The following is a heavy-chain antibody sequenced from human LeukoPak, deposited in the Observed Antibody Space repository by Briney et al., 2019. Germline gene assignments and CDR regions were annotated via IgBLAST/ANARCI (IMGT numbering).Heavy chain of an antibody. CDR3: ARDRVLHYFDY. Sequence: GGSLRLSCAASGFTFSSHGMHWVRQAPGKGLEWVAVIWYDGSDKYYADSVKGRSTISRDNSKNTLYLQMTSLRADDTAVYYCARDRVLHYFDYWGQGALVTVSS. J-gene: IGHJ4*02. CDR1: GFTFSSHG. V-gene: IGHV3-33*01. CDR2: IWYDGSDK. D-gene: IGHD3-16*01.